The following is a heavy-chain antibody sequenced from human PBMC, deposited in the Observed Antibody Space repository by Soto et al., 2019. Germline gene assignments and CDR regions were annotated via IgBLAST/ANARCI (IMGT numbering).Heavy chain of an antibody. J-gene: IGHJ6*02. D-gene: IGHD2-2*01. CDR3: ARSQGSSTSLEIYYYYYYGMDV. V-gene: IGHV1-69*01. CDR1: GVTFSSYA. Sequence: QVQLVQSGAEVKKPGSSVKVSCKASGVTFSSYAISWVRQAPGQGLEWMGGIIPISGTANYAQKFQGRVTITADESTSTAYMELSSLRSEDTAVYYCARSQGSSTSLEIYYYYYYGMDVWGQGTTVTVPS. CDR2: IIPISGTA.